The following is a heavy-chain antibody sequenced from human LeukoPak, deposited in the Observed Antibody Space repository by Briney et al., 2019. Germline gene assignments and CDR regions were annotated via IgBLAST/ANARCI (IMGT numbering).Heavy chain of an antibody. CDR3: ARVARQWLAEQYFDY. CDR2: IIPILGIA. D-gene: IGHD6-19*01. V-gene: IGHV1-69*04. CDR1: GGTFSSYA. Sequence: SVKVSCKASGGTFSSYAISWVRQAPGQGLEWMGRIIPILGIANYAQKFQGRVTITADKSTSTAYMELSSLRSDDTAVYYCARVARQWLAEQYFDYWGQGTLVTVSS. J-gene: IGHJ4*02.